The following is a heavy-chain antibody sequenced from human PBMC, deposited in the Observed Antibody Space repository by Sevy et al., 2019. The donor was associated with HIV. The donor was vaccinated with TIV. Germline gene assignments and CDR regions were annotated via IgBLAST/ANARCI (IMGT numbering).Heavy chain of an antibody. CDR1: GFNFDSYT. V-gene: IGHV3-21*01. J-gene: IGHJ3*01. CDR3: ARPYRSRSWEAFDV. CDR2: ISGSSNYI. D-gene: IGHD3-10*01. Sequence: GGCLILSCAASGFNFDSYTMNWVRQAPGQGLEWVSSISGSSNYIYYADSLKGRFTISRDNAKNSVYLQMHSLRVDYTAVYFCARPYRSRSWEAFDVWGQGTQVTVSS.